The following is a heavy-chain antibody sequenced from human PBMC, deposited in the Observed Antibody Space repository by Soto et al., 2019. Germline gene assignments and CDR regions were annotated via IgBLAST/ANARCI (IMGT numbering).Heavy chain of an antibody. CDR3: ARDRYVWGSYRWIFDY. CDR1: GFTFSSYA. V-gene: IGHV3-30-3*01. D-gene: IGHD3-16*02. J-gene: IGHJ4*02. CDR2: ISYDGSNK. Sequence: GGSLRLSCAASGFTFSSYAMHWVRQAPGKGLEWVAVISYDGSNKYYADSVKGRFTISRDNSKNTLYLQMNSLRAEDTAVYYCARDRYVWGSYRWIFDYWGQGTLVTVSS.